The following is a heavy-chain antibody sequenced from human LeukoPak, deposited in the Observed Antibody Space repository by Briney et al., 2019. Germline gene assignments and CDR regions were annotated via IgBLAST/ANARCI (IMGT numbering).Heavy chain of an antibody. Sequence: GGSLRLSCAASGFTFSSYAMSWVRQAPGKGLEWVANIKQDGSEKYYVDSVKGRFTISRDNAKNSLYLQMNSLRAEDTAVYYCAREKRPGVYYYGMDVWGQGTTVTVSS. J-gene: IGHJ6*02. D-gene: IGHD1-1*01. V-gene: IGHV3-7*01. CDR3: AREKRPGVYYYGMDV. CDR2: IKQDGSEK. CDR1: GFTFSSYA.